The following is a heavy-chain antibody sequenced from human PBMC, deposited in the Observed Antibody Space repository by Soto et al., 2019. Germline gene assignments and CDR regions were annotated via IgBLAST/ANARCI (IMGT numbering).Heavy chain of an antibody. CDR2: ISSSSSYI. D-gene: IGHD1-20*01. J-gene: IGHJ6*02. CDR1: GFTFSSYS. V-gene: IGHV3-21*01. Sequence: PGGSLRLSCAASGFTFSSYSMNWVRQAPGKGLEWVSSISSSSSYIYYADSVKGRFTISGDNAKNSLYLQMNSLRAEDTAVYYCARVISYNWETYVWGQGTTVTVSS. CDR3: ARVISYNWETYV.